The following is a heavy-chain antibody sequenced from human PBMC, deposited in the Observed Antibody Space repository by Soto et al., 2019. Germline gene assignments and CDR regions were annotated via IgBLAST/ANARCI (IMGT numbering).Heavy chain of an antibody. CDR2: FFSTGST. V-gene: IGHV4-4*07. CDR3: ARGDDSSGYSDY. D-gene: IGHD3-22*01. CDR1: GGSISTYY. Sequence: PSETLSLTCTVSGGSISTYYWSWIRQPAGKGPEWIGRFFSTGSTNYNPSLKSRVTISVDTSKNQFSLKLSSVTAADTAVYYCARGDDSSGYSDYWGQGTLVTVSS. J-gene: IGHJ4*02.